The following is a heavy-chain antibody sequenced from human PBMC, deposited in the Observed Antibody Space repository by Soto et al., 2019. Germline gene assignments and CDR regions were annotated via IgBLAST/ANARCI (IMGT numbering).Heavy chain of an antibody. V-gene: IGHV3-23*01. CDR3: AKDLVLLRS. J-gene: IGHJ5*02. Sequence: AGGSLRLSCAASGFTFSSFAMTWVRQAPGRGLEWISGISGSGGTTYDADSVKGRFTISRDNSNNTLYLQMNNLRAEDSAVYYCAKDLVLLRSWGQGTQVTVSS. CDR1: GFTFSSFA. CDR2: ISGSGGTT. D-gene: IGHD3-10*01.